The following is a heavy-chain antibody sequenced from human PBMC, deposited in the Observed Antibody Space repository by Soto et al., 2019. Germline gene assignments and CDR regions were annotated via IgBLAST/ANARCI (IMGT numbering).Heavy chain of an antibody. CDR1: GGSISTSNL. Sequence: SETLSLTCAVSGGSISTSNLWTWVRQPPGKGLEWIGEIYHSGSPNYNPSLKSRVTISVDKSKNQFSLKLNSVTAADTAVYYCVRHISGGDHYRSNWFDPWGQGTLVTVSS. J-gene: IGHJ5*02. D-gene: IGHD3-10*01. CDR3: VRHISGGDHYRSNWFDP. CDR2: IYHSGSP. V-gene: IGHV4-4*02.